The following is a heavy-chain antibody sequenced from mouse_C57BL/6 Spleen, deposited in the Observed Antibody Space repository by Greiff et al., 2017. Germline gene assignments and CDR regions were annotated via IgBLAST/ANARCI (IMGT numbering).Heavy chain of an antibody. CDR2: IYPGSGST. J-gene: IGHJ2*01. V-gene: IGHV1-55*01. CDR3: ARGDYCSYYVAY. Sequence: QVQLQQPGAELVKPGASVKMSCKASGYTFTSYWITWVKQRPGQGLEWFGDIYPGSGSTNYNEKFKSKATLTVDTSSSTAYMQLSSLTSEVSAVYSCARGDYCSYYVAYWGQGTTLTVSS. D-gene: IGHD1-2*01. CDR1: GYTFTSYW.